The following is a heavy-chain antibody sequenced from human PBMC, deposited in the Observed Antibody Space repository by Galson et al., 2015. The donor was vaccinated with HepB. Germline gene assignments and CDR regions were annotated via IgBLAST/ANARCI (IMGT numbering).Heavy chain of an antibody. V-gene: IGHV3-30*18. D-gene: IGHD6-19*01. J-gene: IGHJ4*02. CDR3: AKDALSSGGYYFDY. CDR2: ISYDGSNK. Sequence: ALRLSCAASGFTFSSYGMHWVRQAPGKGLEWVAVISYDGSNKYYADTVKGRFTISRDNSMNTLYLQMNSLRAEDTAVYYCAKDALSSGGYYFDYWGQGTLVTVSS. CDR1: GFTFSSYG.